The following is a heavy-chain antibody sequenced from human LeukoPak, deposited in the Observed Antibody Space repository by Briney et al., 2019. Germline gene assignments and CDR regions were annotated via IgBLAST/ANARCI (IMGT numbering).Heavy chain of an antibody. V-gene: IGHV3-23*01. Sequence: GGPLRLSCAASGFTFSSYAMSWVRQAPGKGLEWVSAISGSGGSTYYADSVKGRFTISRDNSKNTLYLQMNSLRAEDTAVYYCAKSPSTGVVVPAVIQLYFDYWGQGTLVTVSS. J-gene: IGHJ4*02. CDR1: GFTFSSYA. D-gene: IGHD2-2*01. CDR2: ISGSGGST. CDR3: AKSPSTGVVVPAVIQLYFDY.